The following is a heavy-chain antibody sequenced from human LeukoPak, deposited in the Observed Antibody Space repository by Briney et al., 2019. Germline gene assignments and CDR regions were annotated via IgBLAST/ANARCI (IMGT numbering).Heavy chain of an antibody. CDR2: IYHSGST. D-gene: IGHD3-10*01. CDR3: AREGLIIRPSGIIDY. V-gene: IGHV4-38-2*02. Sequence: SETLSLTCTVSGYSISSGYYWGWIRQPPGKGLEWIGSIYHSGSTYYNPSLKSRVTISVDTSKNQFSLKLSSVTAADTAVYYCAREGLIIRPSGIIDYWGQGTLVTVSS. CDR1: GYSISSGYY. J-gene: IGHJ4*02.